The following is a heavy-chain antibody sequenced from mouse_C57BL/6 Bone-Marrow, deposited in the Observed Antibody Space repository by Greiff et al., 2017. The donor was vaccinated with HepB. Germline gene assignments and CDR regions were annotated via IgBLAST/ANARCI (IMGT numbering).Heavy chain of an antibody. D-gene: IGHD2-4*01. Sequence: VQLKQSGAELVKPGASVTLSCTASGFNIKDYYMHWVKQRTEQGLEWIGRIDPEDGETKYAPNFQGKATITADPSANTAYLQRSSLTSEDTAVYYCARWDYGCYYAMDYWGQGTSVTVSS. J-gene: IGHJ4*01. CDR3: ARWDYGCYYAMDY. CDR2: IDPEDGET. CDR1: GFNIKDYY. V-gene: IGHV14-2*01.